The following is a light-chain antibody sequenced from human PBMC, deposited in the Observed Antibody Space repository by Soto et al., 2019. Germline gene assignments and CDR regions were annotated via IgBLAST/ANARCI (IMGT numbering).Light chain of an antibody. J-gene: IGKJ1*01. CDR2: DAS. CDR3: QQRSKWWT. Sequence: EVLLTQSAATQSLSPREKGTLSIRASQSVSSYLAWYQQKPGQAPRLLIYDASNRATGIPARFSGSGSGTDFTLTISSLEPKDFAVYYCQQRSKWWTFGQGTNVDIK. CDR1: QSVSSY. V-gene: IGKV3-11*01.